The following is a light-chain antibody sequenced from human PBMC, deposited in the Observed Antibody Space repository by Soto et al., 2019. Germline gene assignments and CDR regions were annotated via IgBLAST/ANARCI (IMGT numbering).Light chain of an antibody. Sequence: EIVLTQSPDTLSLSPGERATVSCGASQSVGNFYLAWYQQKPGLAPRLLIYDAFTRAAGVPDRFSGSGSETNFTRTISRLEPEDFAVYYCQQYGSSPLLTFGGGTNVVMK. V-gene: IGKV3D-20*01. CDR1: QSVGNFY. CDR3: QQYGSSPLLT. J-gene: IGKJ4*01. CDR2: DAF.